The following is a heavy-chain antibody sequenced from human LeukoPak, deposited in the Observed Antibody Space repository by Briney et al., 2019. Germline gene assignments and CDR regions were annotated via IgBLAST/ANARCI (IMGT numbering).Heavy chain of an antibody. J-gene: IGHJ4*02. D-gene: IGHD1-26*01. V-gene: IGHV3-30*02. CDR1: GFSFSNYD. CDR3: AKDLPRGGSYLFDY. Sequence: GGSLRLSCAASGFSFSNYDMHWVRQAPGKGLEGVAFIRYDGSDKYYADSVKGRSAISRDNSRNTLYLQMNSLRAEDTAVYYCAKDLPRGGSYLFDYWGQGTLVTVSS. CDR2: IRYDGSDK.